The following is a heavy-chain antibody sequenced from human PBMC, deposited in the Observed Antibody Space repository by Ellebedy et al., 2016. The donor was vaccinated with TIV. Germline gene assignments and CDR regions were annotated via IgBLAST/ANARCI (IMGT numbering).Heavy chain of an antibody. CDR2: IYYSGST. D-gene: IGHD3-10*01. Sequence: MPSETLSLTCTVSGGSISSYYWSWIRQPPGKGLEWIGYIYYSGSTNYNPSLKSRVTISVDTSKNQFSLKLSSVTAADTAVYYCTRGRAEWFGELDGMDVWGQGTTVTVSS. CDR1: GGSISSYY. CDR3: TRGRAEWFGELDGMDV. V-gene: IGHV4-59*01. J-gene: IGHJ6*02.